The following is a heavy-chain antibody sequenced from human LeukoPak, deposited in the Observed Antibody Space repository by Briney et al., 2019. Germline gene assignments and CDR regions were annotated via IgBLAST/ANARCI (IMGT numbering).Heavy chain of an antibody. CDR1: GGSFSGYY. CDR3: ARGRRYCSSTSCYYSEYYYYGMDV. V-gene: IGHV4-34*01. Sequence: SETLSLTCAVYGGSFSGYYWSWIRQPPGKGPEWIGEINHSGSTNYNPSLKSRVTISVDTSKNQFSLKLSSVTAADTAVYYCARGRRYCSSTSCYYSEYYYYGMDVWGQGTTVTVSS. J-gene: IGHJ6*02. CDR2: INHSGST. D-gene: IGHD2-2*01.